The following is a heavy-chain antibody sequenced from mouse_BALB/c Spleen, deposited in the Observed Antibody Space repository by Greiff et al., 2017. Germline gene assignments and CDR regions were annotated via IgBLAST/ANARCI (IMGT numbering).Heavy chain of an antibody. CDR3: VTLRRGYWYFDV. Sequence: VQLQQSAAELARPGASVKMSCKASGYTFTSYTMHWVKQRPGQGLEWIGYINPSSGYTEYNQKFKDKTTLTADKSSSTAYMQLSSLTSEDSAVYYCVTLRRGYWYFDVWGAGTTVTVSS. V-gene: IGHV1-4*02. CDR2: INPSSGYT. CDR1: GYTFTSYT. J-gene: IGHJ1*01. D-gene: IGHD2-12*01.